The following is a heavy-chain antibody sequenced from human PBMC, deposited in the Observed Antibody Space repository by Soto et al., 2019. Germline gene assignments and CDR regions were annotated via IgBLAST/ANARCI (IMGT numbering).Heavy chain of an antibody. CDR3: ARHRLTGRWAGMDV. CDR1: EYTFTNHR. Sequence: PGEPLKNPCKASEYTFTNHRIRWVRQIPGKGLEWMGLIYPADSETTYSPSFQGQVSMSADRSIRSAFLQWSSLKASDTAIYYCARHRLTGRWAGMDVWGQGTTVTVSS. J-gene: IGHJ6*01. D-gene: IGHD1-26*01. CDR2: IYPADSET. V-gene: IGHV5-51*01.